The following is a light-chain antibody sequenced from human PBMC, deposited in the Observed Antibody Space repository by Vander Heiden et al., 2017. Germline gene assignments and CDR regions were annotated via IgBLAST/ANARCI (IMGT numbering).Light chain of an antibody. CDR2: GAS. Sequence: LLIYGASTLQAGVPSRFSGSASGTDFSLTISSLQPEDVATYYCQNYKSLPHTFSQGTKLEI. V-gene: IGKV1-27*01. J-gene: IGKJ2*01. CDR3: QNYKSLPHT.